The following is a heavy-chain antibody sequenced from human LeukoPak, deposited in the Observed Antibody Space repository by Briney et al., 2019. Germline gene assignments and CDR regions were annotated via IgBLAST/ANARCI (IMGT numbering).Heavy chain of an antibody. J-gene: IGHJ6*03. CDR2: IYSGGST. V-gene: IGHV3-53*01. Sequence: PGGSLRLSCAASGFTVSSNYMSWVRQAPGKGLEWVSVIYSGGSTYYADSVKGRFTISRDNSKNTLYLQMNSLRAEDTAVYYCTTDRPLNDHVGNYYYFYMDVWGTGTTVTVSS. CDR3: TTDRPLNDHVGNYYYFYMDV. D-gene: IGHD6-6*01. CDR1: GFTVSSNY.